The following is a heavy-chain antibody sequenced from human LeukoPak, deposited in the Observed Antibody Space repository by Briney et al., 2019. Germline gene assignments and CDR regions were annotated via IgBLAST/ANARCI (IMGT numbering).Heavy chain of an antibody. V-gene: IGHV1-2*06. CDR3: ARGWVVRGERWFDP. J-gene: IGHJ5*02. CDR2: MNPNSCST. Sequence: ASVKVSCKASGYTFPGYYMHWVRHDRGQGLEWMRRMNPNSCSTNYAQKLQGRVTMTRDTSISTAYMELSRLRSDDTAVYFCARGWVVRGERWFDPWGQGTLVTVSS. CDR1: GYTFPGYY. D-gene: IGHD6-19*01.